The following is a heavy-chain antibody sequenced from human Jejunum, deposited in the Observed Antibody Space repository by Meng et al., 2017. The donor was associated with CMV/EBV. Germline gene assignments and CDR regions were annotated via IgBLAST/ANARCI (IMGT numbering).Heavy chain of an antibody. CDR1: AFTFSHYW. J-gene: IGHJ6*02. CDR3: ARHADGGWYAMDV. Sequence: ASAFTFSHYWMTWVRQPPGKGLKWVANIRSDGTETNHVDSLKGRFTISRDNGKNALYLQMNSLRVEDTAVYYCARHADGGWYAMDVWGHGTTVTVSS. V-gene: IGHV3-7*02. D-gene: IGHD2-15*01. CDR2: IRSDGTET.